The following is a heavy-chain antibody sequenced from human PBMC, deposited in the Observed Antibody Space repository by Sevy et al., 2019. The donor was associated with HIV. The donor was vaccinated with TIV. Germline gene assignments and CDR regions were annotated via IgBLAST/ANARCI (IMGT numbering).Heavy chain of an antibody. CDR2: INQDGCEK. CDR3: ASKGGSRRNDAFDT. Sequence: GGSLRLSCAASGFSFAWYWMSWVRQPPEKGLEWVANINQDGCEKNYVDSVKGRFTISRDNAKNSLYLEMNSLRVEDTAVYYCASKGGSRRNDAFDTWGQGTMVTVSS. V-gene: IGHV3-7*01. D-gene: IGHD3-10*01. CDR1: GFSFAWYW. J-gene: IGHJ3*02.